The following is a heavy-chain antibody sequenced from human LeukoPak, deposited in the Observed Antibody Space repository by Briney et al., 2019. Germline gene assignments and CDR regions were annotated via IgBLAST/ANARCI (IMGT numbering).Heavy chain of an antibody. J-gene: IGHJ6*03. CDR3: ARGGDFWSGYSRGYYMDV. V-gene: IGHV3-23*01. CDR2: ISGSGGST. D-gene: IGHD3-3*01. CDR1: GFTFSSYA. Sequence: PGGSLRLSCEASGFTFSSYAMSWVRQAPGKGLEWVSTISGSGGSTHYADSVKGRFTISRDDSKNTLYLQMNSLRAEDTAVYYCARGGDFWSGYSRGYYMDVWGKGTTVTVSS.